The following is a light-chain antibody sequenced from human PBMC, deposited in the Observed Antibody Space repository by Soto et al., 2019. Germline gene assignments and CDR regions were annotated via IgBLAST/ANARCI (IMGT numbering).Light chain of an antibody. J-gene: IGKJ1*01. CDR3: QQYTSYWT. CDR2: KAS. Sequence: IQMSRAPSTLSVSVGFRVTFTYRASQTISSWLAWYQQKPGKAPKLLIYKASSLESGVPSRFSGSRSGTEFTLPITSLHPYDFAPYYCQQYTSYWTFAQGTKVDIK. CDR1: QTISSW. V-gene: IGKV1-5*03.